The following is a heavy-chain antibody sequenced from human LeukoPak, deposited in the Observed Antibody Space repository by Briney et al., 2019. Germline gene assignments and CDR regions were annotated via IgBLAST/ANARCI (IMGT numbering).Heavy chain of an antibody. V-gene: IGHV3-23*01. J-gene: IGHJ4*02. CDR1: GSIPFNSYS. Sequence: GGSLRLSCAASGSIPFNSYSMSWVRQAPGKGLEWVSAITSSGETTYYADSVKGRFTISRDNSKNMVYLQTNSLRAEDAATYYCAKMQGYFDYWGQGSLVTVSS. CDR3: AKMQGYFDY. CDR2: ITSSGETT.